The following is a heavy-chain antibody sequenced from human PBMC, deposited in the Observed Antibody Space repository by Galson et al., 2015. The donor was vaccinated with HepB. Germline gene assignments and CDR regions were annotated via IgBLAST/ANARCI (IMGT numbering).Heavy chain of an antibody. CDR3: ARGLDPH. CDR1: GFTFSSYA. Sequence: SLRLSCAASGFTFSSYAMHWVRQAPGKGLEWVAVISYDGSNKYYADSVKGRFTISRDNSKNTLYLQMNSLRAEDTAVYYCARGLDPHWGQGTLATVSS. D-gene: IGHD6-19*01. J-gene: IGHJ4*02. V-gene: IGHV3-30*04. CDR2: ISYDGSNK.